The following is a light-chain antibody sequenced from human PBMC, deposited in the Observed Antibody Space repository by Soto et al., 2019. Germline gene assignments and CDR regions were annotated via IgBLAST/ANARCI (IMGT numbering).Light chain of an antibody. V-gene: IGLV1-40*01. CDR3: QSYDSSLFGSEV. Sequence: QSVLTQPPSVSWAPGQRGTISCPGGSSKIGAGHYVHWYQRLPGTAPKLLIYGNGNLPSGVSDRFSGSMSGTSASLAITGLHAEDEADYYCQSYDSSLFGSEVFGNGTKLTVL. CDR1: SSKIGAGHY. CDR2: GNG. J-gene: IGLJ1*01.